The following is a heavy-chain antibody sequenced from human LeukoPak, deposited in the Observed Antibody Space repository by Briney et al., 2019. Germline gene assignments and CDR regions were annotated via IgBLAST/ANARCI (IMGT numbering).Heavy chain of an antibody. CDR2: INTYTENP. Sequence: ASVKVSCKASGYRFTTYGLNWVRQAPGQGLEWMGWINTYTENPTYAQGFTGRFVFSLDTSVSTAYLQISSLKAEDTAVYYCARGSLYYYGSGSYYEDNFDYWGQGTLVTVSS. CDR3: ARGSLYYYGSGSYYEDNFDY. CDR1: GYRFTTYG. D-gene: IGHD3-10*01. J-gene: IGHJ4*02. V-gene: IGHV7-4-1*02.